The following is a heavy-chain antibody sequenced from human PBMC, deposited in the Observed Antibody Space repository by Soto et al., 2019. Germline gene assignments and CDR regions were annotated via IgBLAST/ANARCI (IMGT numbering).Heavy chain of an antibody. Sequence: GGSLRLSCAASGFTFSGSAMHWVRQASGKGLEWVGRIRSKAKSYATVYAASVKGRFTISRDDSKNTAYLQMNSLKIEDTAVYYCTRLGIAAAGTDYWGQGTLVTVSS. D-gene: IGHD6-13*01. J-gene: IGHJ4*02. CDR3: TRLGIAAAGTDY. V-gene: IGHV3-73*01. CDR2: IRSKAKSYAT. CDR1: GFTFSGSA.